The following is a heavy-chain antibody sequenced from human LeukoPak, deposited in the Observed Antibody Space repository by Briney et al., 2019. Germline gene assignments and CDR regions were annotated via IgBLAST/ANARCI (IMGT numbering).Heavy chain of an antibody. Sequence: SETLSLTCTVSGGSISSGDYYWSWIRQPPGKGLEWIGYIYYSGSTYYNPSLKSRVTISIDTSKNQFSLKLSSVTAADTAVYYCARGAEGQQLVPGGITARNPFDYWGQGTLVTVSS. J-gene: IGHJ4*02. CDR3: ARGAEGQQLVPGGITARNPFDY. CDR2: IYYSGST. CDR1: GGSISSGDYY. V-gene: IGHV4-30-4*01. D-gene: IGHD6-13*01.